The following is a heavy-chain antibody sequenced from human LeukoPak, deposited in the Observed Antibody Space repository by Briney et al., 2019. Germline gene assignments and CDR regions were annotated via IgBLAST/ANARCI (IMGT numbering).Heavy chain of an antibody. CDR2: IYHSGST. V-gene: IGHV4-4*02. CDR1: GNSISSSNW. CDR3: ARDFWSGPGYYYYMDV. D-gene: IGHD3-3*01. Sequence: SGTLSLTCAVSGNSISSSNWWIWVRQPPGKGLEWIGEIYHSGSTSYNPSLKSRVTISVDKSKNQFSLKLTSVTAADTAVYYCARDFWSGPGYYYYMDVWGKGTTVTVSS. J-gene: IGHJ6*03.